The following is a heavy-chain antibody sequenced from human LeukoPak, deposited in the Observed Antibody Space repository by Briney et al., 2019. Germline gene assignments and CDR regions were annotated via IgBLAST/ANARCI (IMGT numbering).Heavy chain of an antibody. CDR2: ISSSGSTI. V-gene: IGHV3-11*01. J-gene: IGHJ4*02. CDR1: GFTFSDYY. CDR3: AREYSGYDSYLDY. D-gene: IGHD5-12*01. Sequence: GGSLRLSCAASGFTFSDYYMSWIRQAPGKGLEWVSYISSSGSTIYYADSVKGRFTISRDNAKNSLYLQMNSLGAEDTAVYYCAREYSGYDSYLDYWGQGTLVTVSS.